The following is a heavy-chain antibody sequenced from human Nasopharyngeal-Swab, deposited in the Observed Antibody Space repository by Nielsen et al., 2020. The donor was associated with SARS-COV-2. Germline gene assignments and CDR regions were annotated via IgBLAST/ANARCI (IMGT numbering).Heavy chain of an antibody. V-gene: IGHV3-7*01. D-gene: IGHD3-22*01. Sequence: GESLKISCAAFGFTFSSYWMSWVRQAPGKGLEWVANIKKDGSEKYYVDSVKGRFTISRDNAKKSLYLQMNSLRAEDTAVYYCARDSKPGGGYYSLYYYNYYGMDVWGQGTTVTVSS. CDR3: ARDSKPGGGYYSLYYYNYYGMDV. J-gene: IGHJ6*02. CDR1: GFTFSSYW. CDR2: IKKDGSEK.